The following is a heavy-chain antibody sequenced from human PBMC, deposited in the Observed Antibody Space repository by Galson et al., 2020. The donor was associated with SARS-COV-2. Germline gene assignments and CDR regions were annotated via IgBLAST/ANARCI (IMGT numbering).Heavy chain of an antibody. CDR3: ARDSGGAFDI. Sequence: GGSLRLSCAASGFTFSSYAIHWVRQAPGKGLEWVAVISYDGSNKYYADSVKGRFTISRDNSKNTLYLQMNSLRAEDTAVYYCARDSGGAFDIWGQGTMVTVSS. V-gene: IGHV3-30*04. CDR1: GFTFSSYA. D-gene: IGHD2-15*01. J-gene: IGHJ3*02. CDR2: ISYDGSNK.